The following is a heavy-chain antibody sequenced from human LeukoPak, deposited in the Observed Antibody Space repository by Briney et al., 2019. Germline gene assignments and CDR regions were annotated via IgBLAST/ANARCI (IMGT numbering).Heavy chain of an antibody. CDR2: ISGRSDNT. D-gene: IGHD4-11*01. J-gene: IGHJ2*01. CDR3: ARAVTSYWYFDL. Sequence: GGSLRLSCAASGFTLSTYAMNWVRQAPGKGLEWVSGISGRSDNTYYADSVKGRFTISRDKSRTTLFLQMNSLTAEDTAIYYCARAVTSYWYFDLWGRGTLVTVSS. V-gene: IGHV3-23*01. CDR1: GFTLSTYA.